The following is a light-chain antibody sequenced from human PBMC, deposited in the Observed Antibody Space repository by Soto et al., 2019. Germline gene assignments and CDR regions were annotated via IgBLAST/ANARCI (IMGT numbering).Light chain of an antibody. Sequence: QSVLTQPPSVCGAPGQRVTISCTGSSSNIGAGYDVHWYQQLPGTAPKLLIYGNSNRPSGVPDRFSGSKSGTSASLAITGLQAEDEADYYCQSYDSSLSATVFGGGTKLTVL. J-gene: IGLJ2*01. CDR1: SSNIGAGYD. CDR2: GNS. CDR3: QSYDSSLSATV. V-gene: IGLV1-40*01.